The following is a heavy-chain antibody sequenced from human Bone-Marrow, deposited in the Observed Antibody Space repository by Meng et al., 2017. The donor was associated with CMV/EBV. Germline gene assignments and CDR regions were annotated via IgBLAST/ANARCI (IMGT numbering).Heavy chain of an antibody. CDR3: ARDGGALYGMDV. J-gene: IGHJ6*02. D-gene: IGHD3-16*01. V-gene: IGHV1-46*01. Sequence: ASVKVSCKASGYTFTSYYMHWVRQAPGQGLEWMGIINPSGGSTSYAQKFQGRVTMTRDTSTSTVYMELSSLRSEDAAVYYCARDGGALYGMDVWGQGTTVTVSS. CDR2: INPSGGST. CDR1: GYTFTSYY.